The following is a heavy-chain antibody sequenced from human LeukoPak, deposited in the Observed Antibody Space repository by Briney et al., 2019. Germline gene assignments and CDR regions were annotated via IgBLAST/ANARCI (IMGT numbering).Heavy chain of an antibody. D-gene: IGHD6-6*01. J-gene: IGHJ4*02. Sequence: PGGSLRLSCAASGFTFSSYAMHWVRQAPRQGLEWVAVIWYDGSNIYYVDSVKGRFTISRDNSKNTLYLQMDSMRAEDTAVYYCARASYSASSADFDYWGQGTLVTVSS. V-gene: IGHV3-33*01. CDR2: IWYDGSNI. CDR1: GFTFSSYA. CDR3: ARASYSASSADFDY.